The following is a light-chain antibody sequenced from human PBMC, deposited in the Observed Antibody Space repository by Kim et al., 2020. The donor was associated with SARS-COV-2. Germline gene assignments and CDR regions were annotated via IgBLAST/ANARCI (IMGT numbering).Light chain of an antibody. J-gene: IGKJ5*01. Sequence: PGERATLSCRASQSVSSSYLACYQQKPGQAPRLFIYGASSRATGIPDRFSGSGSGTDFTLAISRLEPEEFAVYYCQQYESSPITFGQGTRRESK. CDR1: QSVSSSY. CDR2: GAS. V-gene: IGKV3-20*01. CDR3: QQYESSPIT.